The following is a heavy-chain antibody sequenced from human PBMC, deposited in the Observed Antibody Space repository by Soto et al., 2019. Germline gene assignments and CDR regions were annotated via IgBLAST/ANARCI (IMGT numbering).Heavy chain of an antibody. Sequence: QVQLVQSGAEVKKPGASVKVSCKASGYTFTTYCISWVRQAPGQGPEWMGWISTYTGDTDYAQKLQGRVTMTTDTSTTTAYMELRSLRSDDTAVYYCARDYYGSGTPDHYGLDVWGQGTTVTVSS. CDR2: ISTYTGDT. V-gene: IGHV1-18*01. D-gene: IGHD3-10*01. CDR3: ARDYYGSGTPDHYGLDV. CDR1: GYTFTTYC. J-gene: IGHJ6*02.